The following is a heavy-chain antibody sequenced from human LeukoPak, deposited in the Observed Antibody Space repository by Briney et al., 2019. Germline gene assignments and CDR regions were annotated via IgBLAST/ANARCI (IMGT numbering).Heavy chain of an antibody. CDR1: GGSISSGDYY. CDR2: IYYSGST. Sequence: SETLSLTCTVSGGSISSGDYYWSWIRQPPGKGLEWIGYIYYSGSTYYNPSLKSRVTISVDTSKNQFSLKLSSVTAADTAVYYCARDSYGSGSFSLDSWGQGTLVTVSS. CDR3: ARDSYGSGSFSLDS. D-gene: IGHD3-10*01. V-gene: IGHV4-30-4*02. J-gene: IGHJ4*02.